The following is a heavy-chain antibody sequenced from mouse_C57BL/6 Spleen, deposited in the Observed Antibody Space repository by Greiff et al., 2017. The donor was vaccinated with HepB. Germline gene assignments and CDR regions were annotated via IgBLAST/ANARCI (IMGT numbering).Heavy chain of an antibody. J-gene: IGHJ2*01. V-gene: IGHV5-6*02. CDR1: GFTFSSYG. D-gene: IGHD1-1*01. CDR3: ARQDYYGSSPSFDY. Sequence: DVMLVESGGDLVKPGGSLKLSCAASGFTFSSYGMSWVRQTPDKRLEWVATISSGGSYTYYPDSVKGRFTISRDNAKNTLYLQMSSLKSEDTAMYYCARQDYYGSSPSFDYWGQGTTLTVSS. CDR2: ISSGGSYT.